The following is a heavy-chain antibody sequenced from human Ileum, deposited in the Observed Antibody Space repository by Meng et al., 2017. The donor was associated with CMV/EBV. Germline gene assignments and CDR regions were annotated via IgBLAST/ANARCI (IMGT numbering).Heavy chain of an antibody. V-gene: IGHV1-2*02. CDR2: INSHSGAT. D-gene: IGHD6-6*01. CDR3: LTYTSSSHSFGP. CDR1: GDTPTADF. J-gene: IGHJ5*02. Sequence: ASVKVSCKASGDTPTADFMFWVRQAPGQGLEWMGWINSHSGATQYAQKFQGRVTMTRDTSISTVYMDLSSLRSDDTADYYCLTYTSSSHSFGPWGQGTVVTVSS.